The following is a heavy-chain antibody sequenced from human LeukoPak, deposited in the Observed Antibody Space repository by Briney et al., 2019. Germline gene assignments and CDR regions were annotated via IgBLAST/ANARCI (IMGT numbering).Heavy chain of an antibody. J-gene: IGHJ4*02. CDR2: ISGRDGTT. V-gene: IGHV3-23*01. Sequence: GGSVRLSCAASGFSFSRCAMNWVRQAPGKGLEWVSAISGRDGTTYYADSVKGRFTISRDNSKNTLYLQMNSLRAEDTAVYYCAKDNLYYYDSSGYYYSDYWGQGTLVTVSS. CDR3: AKDNLYYYDSSGYYYSDY. CDR1: GFSFSRCA. D-gene: IGHD3-22*01.